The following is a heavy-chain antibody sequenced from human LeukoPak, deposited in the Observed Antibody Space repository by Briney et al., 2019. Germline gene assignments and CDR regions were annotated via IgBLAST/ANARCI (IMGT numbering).Heavy chain of an antibody. J-gene: IGHJ2*01. Sequence: GGSLRLSCAASGFTFSSYAMSWVRQAPGKGLEWVSTISDSDGGTFYADSVKGRFTISRDNSKNTLYLQMNSLRAEDTAVYYCARRYFDLWGRGTLVTVSS. V-gene: IGHV3-23*01. CDR3: ARRYFDL. CDR1: GFTFSSYA. CDR2: ISDSDGGT.